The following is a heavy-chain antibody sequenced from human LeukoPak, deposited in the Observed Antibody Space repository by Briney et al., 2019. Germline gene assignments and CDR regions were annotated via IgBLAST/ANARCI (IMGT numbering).Heavy chain of an antibody. V-gene: IGHV3-30*04. CDR2: ISYDGSNK. Sequence: GRSLRLSCAASGFTFSSYAMHWVRQAPGKGLEWVAVISYDGSNKYYADSVKGRFTIPRDNSKNTLYLQMNSLRAEDTAVYYCARVLRYFDWLFPFDYWGQGTLVTVSS. D-gene: IGHD3-9*01. CDR3: ARVLRYFDWLFPFDY. J-gene: IGHJ4*02. CDR1: GFTFSSYA.